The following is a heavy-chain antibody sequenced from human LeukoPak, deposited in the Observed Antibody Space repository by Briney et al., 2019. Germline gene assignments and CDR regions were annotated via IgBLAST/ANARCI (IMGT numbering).Heavy chain of an antibody. D-gene: IGHD2-21*01. J-gene: IGHJ4*02. CDR1: GYSFTSYW. V-gene: IGHV5-51*01. CDR2: IYPGDSQT. Sequence: GESLKTSCQGSGYSFTSYWIGWVRQMPGKGLEWMGIIYPGDSQTKYSPPFQGQVTISVDKSISTAYLQWSGLRASDTAMFYCARRINPGAFDYWGQGTLVTVSP. CDR3: ARRINPGAFDY.